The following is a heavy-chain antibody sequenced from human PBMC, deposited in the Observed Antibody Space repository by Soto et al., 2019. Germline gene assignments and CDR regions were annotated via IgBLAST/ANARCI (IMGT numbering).Heavy chain of an antibody. Sequence: GGSLRLSCAASGFTVSSNYMSWVRQAPGKGLEWVSVIYSGGSTYYADSVKGRFTISRDNSKNTLYLQMNSLRAEDTAVYYCARDLVGSRGYLGQWGQGTQVTVSS. J-gene: IGHJ4*02. D-gene: IGHD3-22*01. CDR3: ARDLVGSRGYLGQ. V-gene: IGHV3-53*01. CDR1: GFTVSSNY. CDR2: IYSGGST.